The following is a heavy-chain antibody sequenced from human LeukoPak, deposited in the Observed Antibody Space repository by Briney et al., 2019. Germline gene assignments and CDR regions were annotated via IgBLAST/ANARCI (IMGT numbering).Heavy chain of an antibody. CDR2: VHYTGTT. J-gene: IGHJ6*02. V-gene: IGHV4-59*01. CDR3: ARELPRYGSGSDSDYYAMDV. Sequence: SETLSLTCTVTGGSISIYYWSWIRQPAGKGRGGIGYVHYTGTTNYNPSLKSRVTLSVDTSKTQFSPKLYSVTAADTAVYYCARELPRYGSGSDSDYYAMDVWGQGTTVTVSS. D-gene: IGHD3-10*01. CDR1: GGSISIYY.